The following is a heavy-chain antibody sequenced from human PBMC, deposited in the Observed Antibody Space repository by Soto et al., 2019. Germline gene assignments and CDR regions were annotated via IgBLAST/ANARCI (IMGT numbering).Heavy chain of an antibody. CDR1: GFTFSSYS. J-gene: IGHJ5*02. CDR2: ISSSSSYI. D-gene: IGHD2-15*01. CDR3: ARDILVVVAATRSGWFDP. V-gene: IGHV3-21*01. Sequence: EVQLVESGGGLVKPGGSLRLSCAASGFTFSSYSMNWVRQAPGKGLEWVSSISSSSSYIYYADSVKGRFTISRDNAKNSLYLQMNSLRAEDTAVYYCARDILVVVAATRSGWFDPWGQGILVTVSS.